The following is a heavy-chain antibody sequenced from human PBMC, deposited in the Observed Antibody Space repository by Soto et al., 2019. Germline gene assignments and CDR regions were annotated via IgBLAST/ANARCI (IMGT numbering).Heavy chain of an antibody. D-gene: IGHD1-26*01. J-gene: IGHJ3*02. CDR1: GVTFSSYV. CDR2: ISHDGSNK. Sequence: LRLSCAASGVTFSSYVMHWVRQGAGKGLEWVAVISHDGSNKYYEDSVKGRFTISRDNSKNTLYLQMNSLRAEDTAVYYCAKLVGATHDAFDIWGQGTMVTVSS. CDR3: AKLVGATHDAFDI. V-gene: IGHV3-30*18.